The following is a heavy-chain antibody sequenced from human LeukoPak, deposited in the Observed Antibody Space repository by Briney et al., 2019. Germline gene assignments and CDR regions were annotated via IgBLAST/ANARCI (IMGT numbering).Heavy chain of an antibody. CDR2: TYYRSKWYN. D-gene: IGHD3-22*01. Sequence: SQTLSLTCAISGDSVSSNSATWDWIRQSPSRGLEWLGRTYYRSKWYNDYAVSVKSRVTINPDTSKNQFSLQLNSVTPEDTAVYYCAREGSDGYLFDYWGQGSLVIVSS. V-gene: IGHV6-1*01. CDR1: GDSVSSNSAT. CDR3: AREGSDGYLFDY. J-gene: IGHJ4*02.